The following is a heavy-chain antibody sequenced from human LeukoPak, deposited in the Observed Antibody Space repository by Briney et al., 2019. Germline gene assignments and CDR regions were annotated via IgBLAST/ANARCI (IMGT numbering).Heavy chain of an antibody. CDR3: ARVRSVTKEYYYDSSGYYYGQTFDY. CDR2: INTNTGNP. Sequence: ASVKVSCKASGYTFTSYGISWVRQAPGQGLEWMGWINTNTGNPTYAQGFTGRFVFSLDTSVSTAYLQISSLKAEGTAVYYCARVRSVTKEYYYDSSGYYYGQTFDYWGQGTLVTVSS. D-gene: IGHD3-22*01. CDR1: GYTFTSYG. V-gene: IGHV7-4-1*02. J-gene: IGHJ4*02.